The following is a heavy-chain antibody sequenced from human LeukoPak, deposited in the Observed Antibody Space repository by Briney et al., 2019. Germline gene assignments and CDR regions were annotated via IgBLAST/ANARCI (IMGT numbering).Heavy chain of an antibody. D-gene: IGHD3-10*01. CDR1: GGSISSYY. Sequence: PSETLSLTCTVSGGSISSYYWSWIRQPPGKGLEWIGYIYYSGSTNYNPSLKSRVTISVDTSKNQFSLRLTSVTAADTAVYYCAREREMVRGIIISGTCEMWGQGTMVTVSS. CDR3: AREREMVRGIIISGTCEM. V-gene: IGHV4-59*12. CDR2: IYYSGST. J-gene: IGHJ3*02.